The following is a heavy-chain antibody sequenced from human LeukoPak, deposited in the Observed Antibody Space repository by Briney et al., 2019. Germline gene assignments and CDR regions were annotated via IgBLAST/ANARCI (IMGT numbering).Heavy chain of an antibody. CDR1: GFTFSSYS. CDR3: ARTYFDY. V-gene: IGHV3-21*01. CDR2: ISISSSYI. Sequence: GGSLRLSCAASGFTFSSYSMNRVRQAPGKGLEWVPSISISSSYIYYADSVKGRFTISRDNAKNSLYLQMNSLRAEDTAVYYCARTYFDYWGQGTLVTVSS. J-gene: IGHJ4*02.